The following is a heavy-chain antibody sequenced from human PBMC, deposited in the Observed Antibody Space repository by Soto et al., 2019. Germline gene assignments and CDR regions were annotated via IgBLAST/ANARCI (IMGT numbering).Heavy chain of an antibody. CDR1: GFTFISYA. V-gene: IGHV3-30-3*01. D-gene: IGHD1-26*01. J-gene: IGHJ4*02. CDR3: ARARAWWELPSYYFDY. CDR2: ISYDGSNK. Sequence: GGSLRLSCAASGFTFISYAMNWVRLAPGKGLEWVAVISYDGSNKYYADSVKGRFTISRDNSKNTLYLQMNSLRAEDTAVYYCARARAWWELPSYYFDYWGQGTLVTVSS.